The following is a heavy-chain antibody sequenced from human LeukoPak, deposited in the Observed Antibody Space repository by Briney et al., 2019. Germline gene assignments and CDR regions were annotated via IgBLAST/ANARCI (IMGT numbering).Heavy chain of an antibody. Sequence: PGGSLRHSHSDAGFYSYTYLMYELRQAPGKGLEYVSAISGNGDSTYYADSVKGRFTISRDNSKNTLYLQMCSLRDEDTVVYYCVKGWSHSFRISDSDYWGQGTLVTVSS. CDR3: VKGWSHSFRISDSDY. CDR1: GFYSYTYL. V-gene: IGHV3-64D*06. J-gene: IGHJ4*02. D-gene: IGHD2-21*01. CDR2: ISGNGDST.